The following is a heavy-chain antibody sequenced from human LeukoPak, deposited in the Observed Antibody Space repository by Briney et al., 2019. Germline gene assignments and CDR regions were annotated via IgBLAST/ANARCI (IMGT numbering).Heavy chain of an antibody. CDR3: ARDGTDYDILTGYYNWFDP. J-gene: IGHJ5*02. V-gene: IGHV4-39*07. D-gene: IGHD3-9*01. CDR1: GGSISSSSYY. Sequence: PSETLSLTCTVSGGSISSSSYYWGWIRQPPGKGLEWIGSIYYSGSTYYNPSLKSRVTISVDTSKNQFSLKLSSVTAADTAVYYCARDGTDYDILTGYYNWFDPWGQGTLVTVSS. CDR2: IYYSGST.